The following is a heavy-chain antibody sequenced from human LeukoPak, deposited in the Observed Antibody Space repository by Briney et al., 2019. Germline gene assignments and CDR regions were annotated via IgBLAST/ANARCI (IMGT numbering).Heavy chain of an antibody. J-gene: IGHJ4*02. CDR3: ARAPEDSSGWYYFDY. D-gene: IGHD6-19*01. CDR1: GFTFSSNY. CDR2: INQDGSEK. Sequence: GGSLRLSCAASGFTFSSNYMTWVRQAPGKGLEWVANINQDGSEKYYVDSVKGRFTISRDNAKNSLYLQMNSLRAEDTAVCYCARAPEDSSGWYYFDYWGQGTLVTVSS. V-gene: IGHV3-7*01.